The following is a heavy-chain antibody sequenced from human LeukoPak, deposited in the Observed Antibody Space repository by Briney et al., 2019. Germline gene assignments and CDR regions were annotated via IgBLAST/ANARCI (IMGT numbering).Heavy chain of an antibody. D-gene: IGHD1-7*01. Sequence: SETLSLTCAVSGYSISSGYYWGWIRQPPGKGLEWIGSIYHSGSTYYNPSLKSRVTISVDTSKNQFSLKLSSVTAADTAVYYRARVRPGTTDFDYWGQGTLVTVSS. CDR1: GYSISSGYY. J-gene: IGHJ4*02. CDR2: IYHSGST. V-gene: IGHV4-38-2*01. CDR3: ARVRPGTTDFDY.